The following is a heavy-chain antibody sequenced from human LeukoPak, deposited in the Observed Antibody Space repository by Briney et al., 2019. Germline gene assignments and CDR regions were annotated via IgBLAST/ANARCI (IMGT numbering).Heavy chain of an antibody. Sequence: SQTLSLTCTVSGGSISSGSYYWSWIRQPAGKGLEWIGRIYTSGSTNYNPSLKSRVTISVDTSKNQFSLKLSSVTAADTAVYYCATMTTVTYLFDYWGQGTLVTVSS. V-gene: IGHV4-61*02. D-gene: IGHD4-11*01. J-gene: IGHJ4*02. CDR2: IYTSGST. CDR1: GGSISSGSYY. CDR3: ATMTTVTYLFDY.